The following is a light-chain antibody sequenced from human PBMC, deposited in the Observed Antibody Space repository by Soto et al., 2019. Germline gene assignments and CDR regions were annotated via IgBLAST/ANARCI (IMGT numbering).Light chain of an antibody. Sequence: EIVMTQSPATLSVSPGERATLSCRASQSVSSKFAWYQQKHGQGPRLLIYGASTRATGIPARFSGSGSGTEFTLTISSLQSEDFAVYYCQHYSTWLWTFGQGTKVEIK. CDR3: QHYSTWLWT. V-gene: IGKV3-15*01. J-gene: IGKJ1*01. CDR1: QSVSSK. CDR2: GAS.